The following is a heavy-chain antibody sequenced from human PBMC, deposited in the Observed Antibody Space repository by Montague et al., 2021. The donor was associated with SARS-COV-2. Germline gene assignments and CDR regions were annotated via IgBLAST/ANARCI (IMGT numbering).Heavy chain of an antibody. D-gene: IGHD3-10*02. Sequence: SETLSLTCAVSGGSFSGFYWSWVRQPPGKGLEWIGYIHYSGSTNYNPSLKSRVTISVDTSKNQFSLKLSSVTAADTAVDYCARELFDVWGQGTTVTVSS. CDR3: ARELFDV. J-gene: IGHJ6*02. CDR2: IHYSGST. CDR1: GGSFSGFY. V-gene: IGHV4-59*01.